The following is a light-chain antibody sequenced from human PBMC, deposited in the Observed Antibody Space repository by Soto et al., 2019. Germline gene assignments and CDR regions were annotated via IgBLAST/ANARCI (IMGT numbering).Light chain of an antibody. CDR2: DAS. CDR3: QHYNSYSEA. V-gene: IGKV1-5*01. CDR1: QSISSW. J-gene: IGKJ1*01. Sequence: THSPSTLSASVGDRVTITCRASQSISSWLAWYQQKPGKTPKLLIYDASTLESGVPSRFSGSGSGTEFTLTISSLQPDDFATYYCQHYNSYSEAFGQGTKVDIK.